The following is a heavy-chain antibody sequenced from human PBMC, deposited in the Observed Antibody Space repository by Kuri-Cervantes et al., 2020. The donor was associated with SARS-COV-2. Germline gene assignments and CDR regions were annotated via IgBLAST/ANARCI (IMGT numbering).Heavy chain of an antibody. CDR3: AKASNYVGGYFDY. CDR2: IRYDGSNK. D-gene: IGHD1-7*01. Sequence: GGSLRLSCAASGFTFSSYGMHWVRQAPGKGLEWVAFIRYDGSNKYYADSAKGRFTISRDNSKNTLYLQMNSLRAEDTAVYYCAKASNYVGGYFDYWGQGTLVTVSS. V-gene: IGHV3-30*02. J-gene: IGHJ4*02. CDR1: GFTFSSYG.